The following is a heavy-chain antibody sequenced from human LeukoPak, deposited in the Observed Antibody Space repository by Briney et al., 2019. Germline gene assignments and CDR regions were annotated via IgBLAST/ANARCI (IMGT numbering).Heavy chain of an antibody. CDR2: ISAYNGNT. V-gene: IGHV1-18*04. J-gene: IGHJ3*02. Sequence: ASVKVSCKASGYTFTGYYMHWVRQAPGQGLEWMGWISAYNGNTNYAQKLQGRVTMTTDTSTSTAYMELRSLRSDDTAVYYCARDGGWWELLVAFDIWGQGTMVTVSS. D-gene: IGHD1-26*01. CDR3: ARDGGWWELLVAFDI. CDR1: GYTFTGYY.